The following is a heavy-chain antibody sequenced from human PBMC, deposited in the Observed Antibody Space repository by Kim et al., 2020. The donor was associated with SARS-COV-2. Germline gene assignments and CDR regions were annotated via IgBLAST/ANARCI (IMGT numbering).Heavy chain of an antibody. D-gene: IGHD1-26*01. CDR3: ARHAASGSYTDY. CDR1: GYSFTSYW. Sequence: GESLKISCKGSGYSFTSYWISWVRQMPGKGLEWMGRIDPSASYTNYSPSFQGHVTISADKSISTAYLQWSSLKASDSAIYYCARHAASGSYTDYWGQGTLVTVSS. CDR2: IDPSASYT. J-gene: IGHJ4*02. V-gene: IGHV5-10-1*01.